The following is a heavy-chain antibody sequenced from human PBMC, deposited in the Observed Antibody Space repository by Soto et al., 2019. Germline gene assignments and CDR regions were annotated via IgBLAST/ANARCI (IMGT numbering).Heavy chain of an antibody. J-gene: IGHJ3*02. CDR1: GFTFSDYY. D-gene: IGHD3-16*01. CDR2: ISSSGSTI. CDR3: ARDKGDDYIWGSYHDGDAFDI. Sequence: GGSLRLSCAASGFTFSDYYMSWIRQAPGKGLEWVSYISSSGSTIYYADSVKGRFTISRDNAKNSLYLQMNSLRAEDTAVYYCARDKGDDYIWGSYHDGDAFDIWGQGTMVTVSS. V-gene: IGHV3-11*01.